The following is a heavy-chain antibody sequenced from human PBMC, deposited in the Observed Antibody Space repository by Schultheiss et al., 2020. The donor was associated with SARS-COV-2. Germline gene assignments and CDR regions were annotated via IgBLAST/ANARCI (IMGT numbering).Heavy chain of an antibody. Sequence: GESLKISCAASGFTFSSYWMHWVRQAPGKGLVWVSRINSDGSSTSYADSVKGRFTISRDNSKNTLYLQMNSLRAEDTAVYYCARVRDCSSTSCYRDYYYYMDVWGKGTTVTVSS. CDR3: ARVRDCSSTSCYRDYYYYMDV. D-gene: IGHD2-2*02. J-gene: IGHJ6*03. V-gene: IGHV3-74*01. CDR2: INSDGSST. CDR1: GFTFSSYW.